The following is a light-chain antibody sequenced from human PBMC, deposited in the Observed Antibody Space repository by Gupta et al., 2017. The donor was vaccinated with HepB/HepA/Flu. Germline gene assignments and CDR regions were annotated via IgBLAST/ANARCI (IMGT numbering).Light chain of an antibody. Sequence: EIVMTKSPATLSVSPGERATLSCRASQSVGSKLAWYQQKPGQAPRLLIYDTFTGASGIPARFSGSESGTEFTLTISSLQSEDFAVYYCQQYNNWPETFGQGTKVEIK. V-gene: IGKV3-15*01. CDR2: DTF. CDR1: QSVGSK. J-gene: IGKJ1*01. CDR3: QQYNNWPET.